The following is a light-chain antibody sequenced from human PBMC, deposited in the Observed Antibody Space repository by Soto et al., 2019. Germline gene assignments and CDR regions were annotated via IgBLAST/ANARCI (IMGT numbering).Light chain of an antibody. CDR1: SSDIGAYNY. CDR3: SSYTISNTLPFV. J-gene: IGLJ1*01. CDR2: EVT. V-gene: IGLV2-14*01. Sequence: QSVLTQPASVSGSPGQSITISCTGSSSDIGAYNYVSWYQQYPGKSPKLLICEVTHRPSGVSNRFSGSKSGNTASLTISGLQAEDEADYYCSSYTISNTLPFVFGTGTKVTVL.